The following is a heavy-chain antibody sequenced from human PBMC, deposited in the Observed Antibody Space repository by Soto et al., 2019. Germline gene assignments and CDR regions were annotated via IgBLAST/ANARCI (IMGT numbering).Heavy chain of an antibody. CDR1: GFTFTNAR. Sequence: PGGSLRLSCAASGFTFTNARMSWVRQAPWKGLEWVGRIKSKSDGETTDYAAPVKGRFTISRDDSEDTLYLQMISLKTEDTAVYFCTRGRIEGTTIPYYWGQGTLVTVYS. V-gene: IGHV3-15*01. CDR2: IKSKSDGETT. J-gene: IGHJ4*02. D-gene: IGHD1-26*01. CDR3: TRGRIEGTTIPYY.